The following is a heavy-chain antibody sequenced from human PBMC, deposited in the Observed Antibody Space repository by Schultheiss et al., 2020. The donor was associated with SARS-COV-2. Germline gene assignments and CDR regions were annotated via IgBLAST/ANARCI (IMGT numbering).Heavy chain of an antibody. CDR1: GGSISTYY. J-gene: IGHJ3*02. CDR2: IYHSGST. V-gene: IGHV4-59*08. CDR3: ARHAELRFLEWLLNDAFDI. D-gene: IGHD3-3*01. Sequence: SETLSLTCTVSGGSISTYYWSWIRQPPGKGLEWIGYIYHSGSTNYNPSLKSRVTISVDTSKNQFSLKLSSVTAADTAVYYCARHAELRFLEWLLNDAFDIWGQGTMVTVSS.